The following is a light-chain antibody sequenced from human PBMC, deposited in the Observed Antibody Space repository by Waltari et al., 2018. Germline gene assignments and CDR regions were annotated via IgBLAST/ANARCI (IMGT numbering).Light chain of an antibody. CDR2: WAS. CDR3: QQYCTSPPT. Sequence: DIVMTQSPDSLAVSLGERATINCKPSPSVFCSPGTKDYLTWFQQKPGQPPRAVIYWASTREKGVPDRFSGSGSGTDFTLTINSLQAEDVAVYYCQQYCTSPPTFGQGTQVEIK. J-gene: IGKJ2*01. CDR1: PSVFCSPGTKDY. V-gene: IGKV4-1*01.